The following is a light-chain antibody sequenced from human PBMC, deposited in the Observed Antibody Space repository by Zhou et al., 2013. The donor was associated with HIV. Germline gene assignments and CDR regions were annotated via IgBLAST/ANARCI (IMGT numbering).Light chain of an antibody. J-gene: IGKJ4*01. Sequence: EIMLTQSPATLSVSPGETVILSCRASQSVGGNLAWYQQKPGQPPRLLIYGASTRATGIPGRFSGSGFGTEFTLTISSLQSEDFAVYYCQQYNNWPPLTFGGGTKVEIK. V-gene: IGKV3-15*01. CDR1: QSVGGN. CDR2: GAS. CDR3: QQYNNWPPLT.